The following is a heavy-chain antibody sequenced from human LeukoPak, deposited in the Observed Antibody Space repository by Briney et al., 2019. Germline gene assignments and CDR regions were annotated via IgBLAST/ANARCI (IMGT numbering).Heavy chain of an antibody. CDR1: GFTFSGSA. J-gene: IGHJ6*03. V-gene: IGHV3-73*01. CDR2: IRSKANSYAT. Sequence: GGSLRLSCAASGFTFSGSAMHWVRQASGKGPEWVGRIRSKANSYATAYAASVKGRFTISRDDSKNTAYLQMNSLKTEDTAVYYCTSPLDYGDSRGYYYYMDVWGKGTTVTVSS. D-gene: IGHD4-17*01. CDR3: TSPLDYGDSRGYYYYMDV.